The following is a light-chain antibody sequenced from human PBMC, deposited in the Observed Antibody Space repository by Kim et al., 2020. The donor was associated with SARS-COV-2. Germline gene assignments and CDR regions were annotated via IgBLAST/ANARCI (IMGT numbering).Light chain of an antibody. V-gene: IGLV3-27*01. J-gene: IGLJ2*01. CDR2: KDS. Sequence: SVPPGQPTTFTCSATVLHKKYARLFQQKAGQAPGLVIYKDSERPSGTPELFAGSSSGATVTLTISGAQVDDEADYYCYSTVDNNLVFGGGTQLTVL. CDR1: VLHKKY. CDR3: YSTVDNNLV.